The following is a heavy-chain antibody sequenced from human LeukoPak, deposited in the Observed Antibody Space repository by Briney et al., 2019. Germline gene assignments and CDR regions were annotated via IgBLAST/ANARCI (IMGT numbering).Heavy chain of an antibody. V-gene: IGHV3-48*04. CDR3: ARDRPRQSDLRFDY. Sequence: GGSLRLSCAASGFTFSSYSMNWVRQAPGKGLEWVSYISSSSSTIYYADSVKGRFTISRDNAKNSLYLQMNSLRAEDTAVYYCARDRPRQSDLRFDYWGQGTLVTVSS. CDR1: GFTFSSYS. CDR2: ISSSSSTI. D-gene: IGHD2-21*02. J-gene: IGHJ4*02.